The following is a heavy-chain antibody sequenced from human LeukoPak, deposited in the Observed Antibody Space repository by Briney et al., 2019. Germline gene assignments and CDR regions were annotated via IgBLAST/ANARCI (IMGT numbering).Heavy chain of an antibody. CDR3: ARFLTDRIYGGVGAFDI. V-gene: IGHV1-18*01. CDR1: GYTFTSYG. CDR2: ISAYNGNT. Sequence: ASVKVSCKASGYTFTSYGISWVRQAPGQGLEWMGWISAYNGNTNYAQKLQGRATMTTDTSTSTAYMELTSLRSDGTAVCYCARFLTDRIYGGVGAFDIWGQGTMVTVSS. D-gene: IGHD3-9*01. J-gene: IGHJ3*02.